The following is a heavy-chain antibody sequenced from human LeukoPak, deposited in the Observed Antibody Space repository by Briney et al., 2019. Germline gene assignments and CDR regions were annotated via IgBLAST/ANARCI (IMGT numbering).Heavy chain of an antibody. J-gene: IGHJ4*02. CDR1: GYPFTGYY. Sequence: ASVKVSCKASGYPFTGYYLHWMRQAPGQGLEWMGWINPNSGFTNYAQKFQGRVTTTRDTSISTAYMELSRLRSDDTAVYYCARLADCSSSSCRSFDYWGQGTLVTVSS. CDR2: INPNSGFT. D-gene: IGHD2-2*01. CDR3: ARLADCSSSSCRSFDY. V-gene: IGHV1-2*02.